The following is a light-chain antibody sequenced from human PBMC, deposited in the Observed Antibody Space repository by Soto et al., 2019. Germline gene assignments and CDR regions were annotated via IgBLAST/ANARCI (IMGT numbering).Light chain of an antibody. V-gene: IGKV3-20*01. CDR2: GAS. CDR1: QSVTSSL. CDR3: QEYGSSQWT. J-gene: IGKJ1*01. Sequence: EIVLTQSPGTLSLSPGERATLSCRASQSVTSSLLAWHQQKPGQAPRLLIHGASNRAPGIPDRFSGSGSGTDFTLPISRLEPEDFEVYYCQEYGSSQWTFGQGTKVEIK.